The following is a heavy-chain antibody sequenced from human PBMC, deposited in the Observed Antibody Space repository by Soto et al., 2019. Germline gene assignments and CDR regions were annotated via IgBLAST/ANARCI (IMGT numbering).Heavy chain of an antibody. V-gene: IGHV2-5*02. J-gene: IGHJ3*02. D-gene: IGHD3-22*01. CDR2: IYWDDDK. CDR1: GFSLSTSGVG. Sequence: SGPTLVNPTQTLTLTCTFSGFSLSTSGVGVGWIRQPPGKALEWLALIYWDDDKRYSPSLKSRLTITKDTSKNQVVLTMANMDPVDTATYYCVHSWYYYDSSANRLPAFDIWGQGTMVTVSS. CDR3: VHSWYYYDSSANRLPAFDI.